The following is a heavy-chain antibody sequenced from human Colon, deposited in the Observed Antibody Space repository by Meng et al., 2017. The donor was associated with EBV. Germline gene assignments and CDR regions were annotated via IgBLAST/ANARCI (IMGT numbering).Heavy chain of an antibody. CDR2: IYYSGST. D-gene: IGHD5-24*01. CDR1: GGSISSGGYY. V-gene: IGHV4-31*03. CDR3: ARGPSRWLQFSFDY. J-gene: IGHJ4*02. Sequence: QGQRQESGPGLVKPSQTLSLTCTVSGGSISSGGYYWSWIRQHPGKGLEWIGYIYYSGSTYYNPSLKSRVTISIDTSKNQFSLKLSSVTAADTAVYYCARGPSRWLQFSFDYWGQGTLVTVSS.